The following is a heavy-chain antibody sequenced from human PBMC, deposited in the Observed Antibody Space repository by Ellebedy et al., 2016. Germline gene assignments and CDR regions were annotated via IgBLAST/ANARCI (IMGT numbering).Heavy chain of an antibody. J-gene: IGHJ4*02. CDR3: TRDQSRQYDY. V-gene: IGHV3-9*01. Sequence: GGSLRLSXGASGFDFDENAMHWVRQRPGKGLEWVARIAWNGAWIAYADSVKGRFTISRDNAKNTLYLHMNSLRAEDTAVYYCTRDQSRQYDYWGQGTPVTVSS. CDR1: GFDFDENA. CDR2: IAWNGAWI.